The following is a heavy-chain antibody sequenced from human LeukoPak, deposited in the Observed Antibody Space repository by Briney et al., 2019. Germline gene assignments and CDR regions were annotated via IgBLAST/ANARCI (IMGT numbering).Heavy chain of an antibody. Sequence: GGSLRLSCVASGFSLTNFAMSWVRPAPGKGLEWVSLIIGSSGDTFYADSEKGRFTISRDNSKKRLYLEMNSLRAEDTALYYCAKGAYDYIEMGYFDYWGQGTLVAVSS. CDR1: GFSLTNFA. V-gene: IGHV3-23*01. J-gene: IGHJ4*02. CDR2: IIGSSGDT. D-gene: IGHD5-12*01. CDR3: AKGAYDYIEMGYFDY.